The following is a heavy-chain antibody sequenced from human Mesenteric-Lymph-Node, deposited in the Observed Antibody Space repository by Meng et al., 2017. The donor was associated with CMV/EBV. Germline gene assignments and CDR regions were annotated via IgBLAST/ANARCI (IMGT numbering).Heavy chain of an antibody. Sequence: GESLKISCAASGFTFSSYWMHWVRQAPGKGLVWVSRIDNDGGSTTYADSVKGRFTVSRDNARNTLFLQMNSLRVEDTVVYYCAKDGGYDFAFDVWGQGTMVTVSS. V-gene: IGHV3-74*03. D-gene: IGHD5-12*01. CDR3: AKDGGYDFAFDV. CDR1: GFTFSSYW. J-gene: IGHJ3*01. CDR2: IDNDGGST.